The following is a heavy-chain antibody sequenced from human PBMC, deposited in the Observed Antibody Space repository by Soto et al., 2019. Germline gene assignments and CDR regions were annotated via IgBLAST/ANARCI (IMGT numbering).Heavy chain of an antibody. V-gene: IGHV1-46*04. D-gene: IGHD2-15*01. J-gene: IGHJ2*01. CDR2: NNPSGVST. CDR3: ARDRSAVVKGYWYFEL. CDR1: GYTFSSYY. Sequence: QVQLVQSGAEVKKPGASVKVSCKASGYTFSSYYMHWVRQAPGQGLEWMGINNPSGVSTSDAQKLQGRVTMTRDTSTSTGCMELRSVRSEDTAVYYWARDRSAVVKGYWYFELWGRGTLVTVSS.